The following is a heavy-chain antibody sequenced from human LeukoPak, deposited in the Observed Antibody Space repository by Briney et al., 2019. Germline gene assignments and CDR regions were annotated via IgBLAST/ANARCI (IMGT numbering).Heavy chain of an antibody. V-gene: IGHV3-15*01. CDR1: GFTFSNVW. CDR3: TTQTDYDFWSGYYGDFDY. CDR2: IKSKTDGGTT. Sequence: GGSLRLSCAASGFTFSNVWVRWVRQAPGKGLEWVGRIKSKTDGGTTDYAAPVKGRFTISRDDSKNTPYLQMNSLTTEDTAVYYCTTQTDYDFWSGYYGDFDYWGQGTLVTVSS. D-gene: IGHD3-3*01. J-gene: IGHJ4*02.